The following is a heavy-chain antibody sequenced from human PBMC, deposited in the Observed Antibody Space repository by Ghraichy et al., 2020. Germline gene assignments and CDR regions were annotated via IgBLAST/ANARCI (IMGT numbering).Heavy chain of an antibody. CDR2: IKQDGSEK. CDR1: EFTFSSYW. V-gene: IGHV3-7*01. J-gene: IGHJ6*02. CDR3: AREYCSSTSCYRRGYSGYDSPRLAMDV. D-gene: IGHD5-12*01. Sequence: GGSLRLSCGASEFTFSSYWMSWVRQAPGKGLEWVANIKQDGSEKYYVDSVKGRFTISRDNAKNSLYLQMNSLRAEDTAVYYCAREYCSSTSCYRRGYSGYDSPRLAMDVWGQGTTVTVYS.